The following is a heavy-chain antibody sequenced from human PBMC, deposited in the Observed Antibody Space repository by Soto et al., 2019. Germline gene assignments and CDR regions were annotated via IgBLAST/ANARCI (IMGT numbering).Heavy chain of an antibody. D-gene: IGHD6-19*01. CDR1: GGSISSSSYY. CDR2: IYYSGST. V-gene: IGHV4-39*01. Sequence: PSETLSLTCTVSGGSISSSSYYWGWIRQPPGKGLEWIGSIYYSGSTYYNPSLKSRVTISVDTSKNQFSLKLNSLAAADTAVFYCVRHPLKGYSSDWYFDYWGQGTLVTVSS. CDR3: VRHPLKGYSSDWYFDY. J-gene: IGHJ4*02.